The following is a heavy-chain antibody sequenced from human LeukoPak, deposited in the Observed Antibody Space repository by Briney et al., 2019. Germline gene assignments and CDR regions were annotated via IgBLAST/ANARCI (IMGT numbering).Heavy chain of an antibody. D-gene: IGHD3-22*01. CDR1: GFTFSSYA. J-gene: IGHJ3*02. CDR2: ISGRGGST. V-gene: IGHV3-23*01. Sequence: GGSLRLSCAASGFTFSSYAMSWVRQPPGKGLEWVSAISGRGGSTYYADSVKGRFTISRDNSKNTLYLQMNSLRAEDTAVYYCAKSSGYYDSSGYSPDAFDIWGQGTMVTVSS. CDR3: AKSSGYYDSSGYSPDAFDI.